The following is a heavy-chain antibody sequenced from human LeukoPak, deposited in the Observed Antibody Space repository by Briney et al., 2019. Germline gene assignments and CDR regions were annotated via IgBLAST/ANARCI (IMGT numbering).Heavy chain of an antibody. CDR1: GFTFSSYG. Sequence: TGGSLRLSCAASGFTFSSYGMSWVRQAPGKGLEWVSVISGSGDNTHYADSVKGRFTISRDNSKNTLYLQMNSLRAEDTAVYYCAKKWAIDVWGKGTTVTISS. CDR2: ISGSGDNT. CDR3: AKKWAIDV. V-gene: IGHV3-23*01. D-gene: IGHD1-26*01. J-gene: IGHJ6*04.